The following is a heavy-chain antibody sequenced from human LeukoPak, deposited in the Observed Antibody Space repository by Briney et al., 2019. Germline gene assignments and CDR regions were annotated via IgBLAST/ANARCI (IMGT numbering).Heavy chain of an antibody. V-gene: IGHV4-34*01. CDR1: GGSFSGYY. J-gene: IGHJ6*02. Sequence: PSETLSLTCAVYGGSFSGYYWSWIRQPPGKGLEWIGEINHSGSTNYNPSLKSRVTISVDTSKNQFSLKLSSVTAADTAVYYCARTKKGGYSGYAIYYYYGMDVWGQGTTVTVSS. D-gene: IGHD5-12*01. CDR3: ARTKKGGYSGYAIYYYYGMDV. CDR2: INHSGST.